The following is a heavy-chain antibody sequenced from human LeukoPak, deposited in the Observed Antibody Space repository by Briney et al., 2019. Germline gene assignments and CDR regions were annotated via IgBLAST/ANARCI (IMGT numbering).Heavy chain of an antibody. J-gene: IGHJ6*03. CDR3: ANYCSGGSCYSSDYYYMDV. CDR2: ISSSSSYI. Sequence: SCKASGYTFTGYSMHWVRQAPGKGLEWVSSISSSSSYIYYADSVKGRFTISRDNAKNSLYLQMNSLRAEDTAVYYCANYCSGGSCYSSDYYYMDVWGKGTTVTISS. CDR1: GYTFTGYS. V-gene: IGHV3-21*01. D-gene: IGHD2-15*01.